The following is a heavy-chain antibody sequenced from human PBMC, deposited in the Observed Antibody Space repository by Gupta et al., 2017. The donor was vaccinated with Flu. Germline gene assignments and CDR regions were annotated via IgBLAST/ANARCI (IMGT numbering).Heavy chain of an antibody. V-gene: IGHV2-26*01. J-gene: IGHJ5*02. CDR3: TRLSFCSGGACYSYGWFDP. D-gene: IGHD2-15*01. Sequence: IRQPPGKALEWLAHISSSDEKSYTSALKSRLTISKDTSKSQVVLTVTNMDPVETAVYYCTRLSFCSGGACYSYGWFDPWGQGTLVTVSS. CDR2: ISSSDEK.